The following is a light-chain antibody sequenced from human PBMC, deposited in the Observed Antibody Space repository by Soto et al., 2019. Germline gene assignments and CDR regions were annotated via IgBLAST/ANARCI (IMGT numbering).Light chain of an antibody. CDR3: GSYTSEDALEMV. Sequence: QSALTQPASVSGSPGQSITISCTGTRNYIGDYYYVSWFQQHPGRAPKLMIYDFTARPTGISNRFSGSVSGNTASLTISGLQPEDEADYYCGSYTSEDALEMVFGGGTKVTVL. J-gene: IGLJ3*02. CDR2: DFT. V-gene: IGLV2-14*03. CDR1: RNYIGDYYY.